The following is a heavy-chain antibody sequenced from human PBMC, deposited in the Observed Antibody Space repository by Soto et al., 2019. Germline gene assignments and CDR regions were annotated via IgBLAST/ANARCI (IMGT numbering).Heavy chain of an antibody. J-gene: IGHJ4*02. CDR2: ISGSGGST. CDR1: GFTFSSYA. CDR3: AKDGGGYDWGDYFDY. V-gene: IGHV3-23*01. D-gene: IGHD5-12*01. Sequence: GGSLRLSCAASGFTFSSYAMSWVRQAPGKGLEWVSAISGSGGSTYYADSVKGRFTISRDNSKNTLYLQMNSLRAEDTAVYYCAKDGGGYDWGDYFDYWGQGTLVTVSS.